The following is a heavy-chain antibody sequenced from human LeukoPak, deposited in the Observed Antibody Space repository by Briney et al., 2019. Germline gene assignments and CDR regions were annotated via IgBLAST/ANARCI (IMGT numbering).Heavy chain of an antibody. Sequence: SLRLSCTVSRLTVSSNPMSWVRPAPGKGLAGVSFIYRDNTHYSDSVKGRFPISRDNTKNTLYLQMDSLRAEDTAVYYCARRAGAYSHPYDYWGQGTLVTVSS. V-gene: IGHV3-53*01. CDR1: RLTVSSNP. D-gene: IGHD4/OR15-4a*01. J-gene: IGHJ4*02. CDR2: IYRDNT. CDR3: ARRAGAYSHPYDY.